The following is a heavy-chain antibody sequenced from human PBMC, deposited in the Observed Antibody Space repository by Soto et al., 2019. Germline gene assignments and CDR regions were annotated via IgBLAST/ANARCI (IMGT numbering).Heavy chain of an antibody. CDR3: ARHPRQQQLTLFDP. J-gene: IGHJ5*02. CDR2: INHSGST. V-gene: IGHV4-34*01. D-gene: IGHD6-13*01. Sequence: SETLSLTCAVYGGSFSGYYWSWIRQPPGKGLEWIGEINHSGSTNYNPSLKSRVTISVDTSKNQFSLKLSSVTAADTAVYYCARHPRQQQLTLFDPWGQGTPVTVSS. CDR1: GGSFSGYY.